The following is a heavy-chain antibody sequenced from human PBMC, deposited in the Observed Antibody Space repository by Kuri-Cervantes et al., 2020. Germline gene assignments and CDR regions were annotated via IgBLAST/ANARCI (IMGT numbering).Heavy chain of an antibody. J-gene: IGHJ3*02. CDR3: TSNYYYDSSGPSADDAFDM. D-gene: IGHD3-22*01. CDR2: INSDGISA. V-gene: IGHV3-74*01. Sequence: GGSLRLSCAVSGFTFRNYWMHWVRQAPGKGLEWVSRINSDGISANYADSVKGRFTISRDNAKSTLYLQMNSLRAEDTAVYYCTSNYYYDSSGPSADDAFDMWGQGTMVTVSS. CDR1: GFTFRNYW.